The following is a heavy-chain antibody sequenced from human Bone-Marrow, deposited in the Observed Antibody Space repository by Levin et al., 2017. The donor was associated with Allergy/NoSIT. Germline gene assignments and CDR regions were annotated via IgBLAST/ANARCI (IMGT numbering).Heavy chain of an antibody. J-gene: IGHJ6*03. CDR2: ISYDGNNQ. CDR3: AKDDFDFWSGYYETHHMDV. CDR1: GFTFSSYD. Sequence: HPGGSLRLSCAASGFTFSSYDMHWVRQAPGKGLEWVAVISYDGNNQYYADSVKGRFTISRDNSKNTLYLQMNSLRTEDTAVYYCAKDDFDFWSGYYETHHMDVWGKGTTVTVSS. D-gene: IGHD3-3*01. V-gene: IGHV3-30*18.